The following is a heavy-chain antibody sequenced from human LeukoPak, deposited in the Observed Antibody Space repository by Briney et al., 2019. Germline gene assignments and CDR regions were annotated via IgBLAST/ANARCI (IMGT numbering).Heavy chain of an antibody. CDR1: GFTFSSYG. V-gene: IGHV3-30*02. CDR3: AKGGGGYCSSTSCYSDY. Sequence: PGGSLRFSCAASGFTFSSYGMHWVRQAPGKGLEWVTFIRYDGSNKYYADSVKGRFTISRDNSKNTLYLQMNSLRAEDTAVYYCAKGGGGYCSSTSCYSDYWGQGTLVTVSS. D-gene: IGHD2-2*01. J-gene: IGHJ4*02. CDR2: IRYDGSNK.